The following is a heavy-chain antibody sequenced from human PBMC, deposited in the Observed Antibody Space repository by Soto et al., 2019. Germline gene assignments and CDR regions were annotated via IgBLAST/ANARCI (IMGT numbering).Heavy chain of an antibody. V-gene: IGHV3-21*06. CDR2: ISSRSTNI. CDR1: GFTFSGYS. J-gene: IGHJ4*02. Sequence: GGSLRLSCVGSGFTFSGYSMAWVSQAPGRGLEWVASISSRSTNIDYADSVKGRFTISRDNAKNLVSLQMSSLRGEDTALYYWAKFTKPGYRSIWYYFEYLGQGTPVTVSS. D-gene: IGHD5-12*01. CDR3: AKFTKPGYRSIWYYFEY.